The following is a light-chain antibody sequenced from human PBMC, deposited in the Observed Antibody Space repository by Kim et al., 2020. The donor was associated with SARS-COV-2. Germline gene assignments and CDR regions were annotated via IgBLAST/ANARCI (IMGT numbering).Light chain of an antibody. J-gene: IGKJ4*01. V-gene: IGKV3-11*01. Sequence: EIVLTQSPATLSLSPGERATLSCRASQSVTTYLAWYQQRPGQAPRLFIYDASNRASGIPARFSGSGYGTDFTLTISSLEPEDFAVYYCHHRSDWPLTFGGGTKVDIK. CDR2: DAS. CDR3: HHRSDWPLT. CDR1: QSVTTY.